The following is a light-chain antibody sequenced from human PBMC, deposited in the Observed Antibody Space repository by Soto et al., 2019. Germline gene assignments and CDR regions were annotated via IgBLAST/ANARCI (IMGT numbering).Light chain of an antibody. CDR2: KAS. V-gene: IGKV1-5*03. CDR3: QQYNSSPLT. CDR1: QSISSW. J-gene: IGKJ4*01. Sequence: DIQMTQSPSTLSAPVGDRVTITCRASQSISSWLAWYQQKPGKAPKLLIYKASSLESGVPSRFSGSGSGTEFTLTISSLQPDDFATYYCQQYNSSPLTFGGGTKVEIK.